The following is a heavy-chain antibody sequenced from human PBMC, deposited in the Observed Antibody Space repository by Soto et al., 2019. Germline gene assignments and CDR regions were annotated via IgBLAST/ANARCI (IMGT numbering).Heavy chain of an antibody. CDR1: GGTFSSYA. J-gene: IGHJ5*02. D-gene: IGHD1-1*01. CDR3: ARDSERVQVPGTGWFDP. V-gene: IGHV1-69*05. Sequence: ASVKVSCKASGGTFSSYAISWVRQAPGQGLEWMGGIIPIFGTANYAQKFQGRVTITKDTSASTAYMELSSLRSEDTSVYYCARDSERVQVPGTGWFDPWGQGTVVTVSS. CDR2: IIPIFGTA.